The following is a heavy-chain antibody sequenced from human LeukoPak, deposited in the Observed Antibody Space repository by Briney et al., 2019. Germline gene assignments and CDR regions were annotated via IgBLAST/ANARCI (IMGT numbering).Heavy chain of an antibody. CDR1: GFTFSSYS. CDR2: ISSSSSYI. J-gene: IGHJ4*02. CDR3: ARGLPWGTDY. V-gene: IGHV3-21*01. Sequence: GGSLRLSCAASGFTFSSYSMNWVRQAPGRGLEWVSSISSSSSYIYYADSVKGRFTISRDNAKNSLYLQMNSLRAEDTAVYYCARGLPWGTDYWGQGTLVTVSS. D-gene: IGHD1-26*01.